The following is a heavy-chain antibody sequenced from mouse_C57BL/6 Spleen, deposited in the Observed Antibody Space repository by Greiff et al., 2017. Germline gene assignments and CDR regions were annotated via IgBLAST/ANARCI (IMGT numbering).Heavy chain of an antibody. V-gene: IGHV5-17*01. D-gene: IGHD2-3*01. Sequence: EVQVVESGGGLVKPGGSLKLSCAASGFTFSDYGMHWVRQAPEKGLEWVAYISSGSSTIYYADTVKGRFTISRDKAKNTLFLQMTSLRSEDTAMYYCAGYDGPQNFDVWGTGTTVTVSS. CDR2: ISSGSSTI. CDR1: GFTFSDYG. J-gene: IGHJ1*03. CDR3: AGYDGPQNFDV.